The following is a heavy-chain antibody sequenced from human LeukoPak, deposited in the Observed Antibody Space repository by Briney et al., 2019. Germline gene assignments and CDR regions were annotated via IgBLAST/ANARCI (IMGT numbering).Heavy chain of an antibody. J-gene: IGHJ4*02. CDR1: GFTFSRYS. CDR2: IYSGGST. V-gene: IGHV3-53*01. D-gene: IGHD6-6*01. Sequence: PGGSLRLSCAASGFTFSRYSMNWVRQAPGKGLEWVSVIYSGGSTYYADSVKGRFTVSRDNSKNTLYLQMNSLRAEDTAVYYCAKDRVKSSSLLDYWGQGTLVTVSS. CDR3: AKDRVKSSSLLDY.